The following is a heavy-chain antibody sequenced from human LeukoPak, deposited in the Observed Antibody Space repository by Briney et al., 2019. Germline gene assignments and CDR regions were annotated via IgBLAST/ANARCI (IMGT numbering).Heavy chain of an antibody. CDR1: GFTFSSYE. D-gene: IGHD3-10*01. Sequence: TGGSLRLSCAASGFTFSSYEMNWVRQAPWKGLEWVSTITSSSAYIYYADSVKSRFTISRDNAKNSLYLQMNSLRAEDTAVYYCARDLFGSGSFYGFWGQGTLVTVSS. CDR2: ITSSSAYI. V-gene: IGHV3-21*06. CDR3: ARDLFGSGSFYGF. J-gene: IGHJ4*02.